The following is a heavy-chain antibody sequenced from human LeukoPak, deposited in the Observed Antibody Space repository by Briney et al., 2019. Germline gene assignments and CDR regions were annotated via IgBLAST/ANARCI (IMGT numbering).Heavy chain of an antibody. V-gene: IGHV4-31*03. CDR2: IYYSGST. J-gene: IGHJ4*02. D-gene: IGHD3-22*01. CDR1: GGSISSGGYY. CDR3: ARAPMNYYDSSSHFDY. Sequence: PSETLSLTCTVSGGSISSGGYYWSWIRQHPGKGLEWIGYIYYSGSTYYNPSLKSRVTISVDTSKNQLSLKLSSVTAADTAVYYCARAPMNYYDSSSHFDYWGQGTLVTVSS.